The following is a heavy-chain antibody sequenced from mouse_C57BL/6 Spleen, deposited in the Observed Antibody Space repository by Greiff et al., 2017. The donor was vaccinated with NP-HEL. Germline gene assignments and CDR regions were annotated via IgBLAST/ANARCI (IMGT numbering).Heavy chain of an antibody. D-gene: IGHD1-1*01. CDR2: INPNNGGT. V-gene: IGHV1-18*01. CDR1: GYTFTDYN. J-gene: IGHJ4*01. Sequence: EVQLQQSGPELVKPGASVKIPCKASGYTFTDYNMDWVKQSHGKSLEWIGDINPNNGGTIYNQKFKGKATLTVDKSSSTAYMELRSLTSEDTAVYYCARNLPLHYGSSFYAMDYWGQGTSVTVSS. CDR3: ARNLPLHYGSSFYAMDY.